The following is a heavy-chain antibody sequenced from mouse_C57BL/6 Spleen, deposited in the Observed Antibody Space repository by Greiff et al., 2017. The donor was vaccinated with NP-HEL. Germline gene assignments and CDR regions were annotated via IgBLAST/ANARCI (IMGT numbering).Heavy chain of an antibody. Sequence: QQSCKASGYTFTEYTIHWVKQRSGQGLEWIGWFYPGSGSIKYNEKFKDKATLTADKSSSTVYMELSRLTSEDSAVYFCARHEEGGFAYWGQGTLVTVSA. J-gene: IGHJ3*01. CDR2: FYPGSGSI. V-gene: IGHV1-62-2*01. CDR1: GYTFTEYT. CDR3: ARHEEGGFAY.